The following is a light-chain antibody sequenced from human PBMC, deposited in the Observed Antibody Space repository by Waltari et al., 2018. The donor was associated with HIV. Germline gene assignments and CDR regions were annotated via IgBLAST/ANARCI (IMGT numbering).Light chain of an antibody. Sequence: SYEVTQPPSVSVSPGKTPSTTCPGPNLGNNNPAWYQQKPGQSPVLVIYEDNKRRSGTPERFSGSNSGDTATLTISGTQAMDEADYYCQAWDSSTVVFGGGTRLTVL. J-gene: IGLJ2*01. CDR1: NLGNNN. CDR3: QAWDSSTVV. V-gene: IGLV3-1*01. CDR2: EDN.